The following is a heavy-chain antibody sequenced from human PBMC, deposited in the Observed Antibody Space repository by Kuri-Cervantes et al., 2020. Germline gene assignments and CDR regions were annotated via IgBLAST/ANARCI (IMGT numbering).Heavy chain of an antibody. Sequence: GGSLKISCAASGFTFSSYWMHWVRQAPGKGLVWVSRINSDGSSTSYADSVKGRFTISRDNAKNTLYLQMNSLRAEDTAVYYRARGGAKGFKGLDYWGQGTLVTVSS. CDR3: ARGGAKGFKGLDY. CDR1: GFTFSSYW. J-gene: IGHJ4*02. CDR2: INSDGSST. D-gene: IGHD3-10*01. V-gene: IGHV3-74*01.